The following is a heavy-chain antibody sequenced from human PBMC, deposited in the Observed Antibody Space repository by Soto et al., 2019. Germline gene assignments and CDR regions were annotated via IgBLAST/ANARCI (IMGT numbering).Heavy chain of an antibody. V-gene: IGHV3-64*01. D-gene: IGHD2-2*01. J-gene: IGHJ5*02. CDR1: GFTFSNYA. CDR3: TRGECSSTSCYSYNWFDP. Sequence: GGSLRLSCAASGFTFSNYAMHWVRQAPGKGLEYVSTITFNGGSTFYANSVKGRFTISRDNSKNMLYLQMGSLRAEDMAVYYCTRGECSSTSCYSYNWFDPWGQGTLVTVSS. CDR2: ITFNGGST.